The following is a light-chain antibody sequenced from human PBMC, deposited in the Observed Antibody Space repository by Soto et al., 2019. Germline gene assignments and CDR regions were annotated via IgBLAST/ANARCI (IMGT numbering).Light chain of an antibody. J-gene: IGKJ1*01. CDR3: QQRSNWWT. V-gene: IGKV3-11*01. CDR2: EAS. Sequence: EIVLTQSPATLSLSPGERATLSCRASQSVRSSLAWYQQKPGQPPRLLIYEASNRATDIPARFSGSGSGTDFTLTIRSLEPEDFAVYYCQQRSNWWTFGQGTKVEIK. CDR1: QSVRSS.